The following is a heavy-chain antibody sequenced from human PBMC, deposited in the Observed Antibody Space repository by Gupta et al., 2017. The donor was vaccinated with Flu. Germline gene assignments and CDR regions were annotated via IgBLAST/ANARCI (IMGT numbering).Heavy chain of an antibody. CDR3: ARHPTKNFWSGYYSATEYYFDY. Sequence: QLQLQESGPGLVQPSETLSLTCTVSGGSISRSTYYWGWIRQPPGKWLEWIGSIYYSGDTYYNPALKSRVAISVDTSKNQFSLKLSSVTAADTAVYYCARHPTKNFWSGYYSATEYYFDYWGQGTLVTVSS. D-gene: IGHD3-3*01. CDR1: GGSISRSTYY. V-gene: IGHV4-39*01. J-gene: IGHJ4*02. CDR2: IYYSGDT.